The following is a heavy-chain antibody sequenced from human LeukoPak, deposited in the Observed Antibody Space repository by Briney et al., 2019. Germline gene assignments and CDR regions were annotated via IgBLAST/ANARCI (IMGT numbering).Heavy chain of an antibody. Sequence: PSETLSLTCTVSGGSISSYYWSWIRQPPEKGLEWIGYIYYSGSTNYNPSLQTRLTTSVDTSSNQFSLKLSSVTAADTAVYYCARRNYPYYFDYWGQGTLVTVSS. D-gene: IGHD2/OR15-2a*01. J-gene: IGHJ4*02. V-gene: IGHV4-59*08. CDR2: IYYSGST. CDR3: ARRNYPYYFDY. CDR1: GGSISSYY.